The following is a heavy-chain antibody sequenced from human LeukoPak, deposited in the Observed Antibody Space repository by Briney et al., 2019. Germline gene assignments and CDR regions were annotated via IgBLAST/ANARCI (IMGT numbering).Heavy chain of an antibody. CDR3: VRWVRSSGWFGDY. CDR1: GFTFSTYA. V-gene: IGHV3-23*01. J-gene: IGHJ4*02. D-gene: IGHD6-19*01. CDR2: ISGGGDNT. Sequence: GGSLRLSCAASGFTFSTYAMTWVRQAPGKGLEWVSIISGGGDNTYYANSMKGRFTISRDNSKNTLFLQMNSVRAEDTAVYYCVRWVRSSGWFGDYWGQGTLVTVSS.